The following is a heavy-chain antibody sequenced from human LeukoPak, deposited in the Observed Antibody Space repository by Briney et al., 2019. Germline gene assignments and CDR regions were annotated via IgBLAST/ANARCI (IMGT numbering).Heavy chain of an antibody. CDR2: ITSSGSPT. Sequence: GGSLRLSCAASGFTFSDYYMSWIRRAPGKGLEWISFITSSGSPTFYADSVKGRFTIFRDTAKNSLFLQMNNLRGEDTAVYYCARDISSSTRAFDIWGQGTMVTVS. CDR3: ARDISSSTRAFDI. J-gene: IGHJ3*02. CDR1: GFTFSDYY. V-gene: IGHV3-11*04. D-gene: IGHD2-15*01.